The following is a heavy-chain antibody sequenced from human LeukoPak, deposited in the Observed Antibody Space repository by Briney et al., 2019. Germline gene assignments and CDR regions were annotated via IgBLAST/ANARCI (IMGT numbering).Heavy chain of an antibody. Sequence: GGSLRHSCAASGFTLSSYAMSWVRQAPGKGLEWVSAISGSGGGTYYADSVKGRFTISRDNSKNTLYLQMNSLRAEDTAVYYCATRGTYYYDNSGYWGFDYWGQGTLVAVSS. D-gene: IGHD3-22*01. J-gene: IGHJ4*02. V-gene: IGHV3-23*01. CDR1: GFTLSSYA. CDR2: ISGSGGGT. CDR3: ATRGTYYYDNSGYWGFDY.